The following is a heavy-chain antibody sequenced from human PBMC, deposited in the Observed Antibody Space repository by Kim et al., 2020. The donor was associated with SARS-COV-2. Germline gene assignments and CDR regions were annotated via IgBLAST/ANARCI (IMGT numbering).Heavy chain of an antibody. CDR2: ISWNSGSI. J-gene: IGHJ4*02. CDR3: AKAVVRGVLVAGLGY. D-gene: IGHD3-10*01. CDR1: GFTFDDYA. V-gene: IGHV3-9*01. Sequence: GGSLRLSCAASGFTFDDYAMHWVRQAPGKGLEWVSGISWNSGSIGYADSVKGRFTISRDNAKNSLYPQMNSLRAEDTALYYCAKAVVRGVLVAGLGYWGQGTLVTVSS.